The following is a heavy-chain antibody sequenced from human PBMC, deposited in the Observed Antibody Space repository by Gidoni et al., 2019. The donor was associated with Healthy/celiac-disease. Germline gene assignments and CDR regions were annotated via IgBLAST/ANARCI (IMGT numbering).Heavy chain of an antibody. Sequence: QVQLVESGGGLVKPGGSLRLSCAAFGFTFSDYYMSWIRQAPGKGLEWVSYISSSSSYTNYADSVKGRFTISRDNAKNSLYLQMNSLRAEDTAVYYCARDMARGSSDYWGQGTLVTVSS. CDR2: ISSSSSYT. J-gene: IGHJ4*02. CDR1: GFTFSDYY. V-gene: IGHV3-11*06. CDR3: ARDMARGSSDY. D-gene: IGHD6-6*01.